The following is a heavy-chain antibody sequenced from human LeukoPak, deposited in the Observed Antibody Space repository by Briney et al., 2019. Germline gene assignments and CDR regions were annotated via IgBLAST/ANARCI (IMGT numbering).Heavy chain of an antibody. J-gene: IGHJ4*02. V-gene: IGHV3-21*01. CDR2: ITRSSIYI. CDR3: ARVRYDSSSYYSIFDY. Sequence: PGGSLRLSCAASGFTFSSYAMHWVRQAPGKGLEWVSSITRSSIYIHSADSVKGRFTISRDNAKNSLYLQMNSLRAEDTAVYYCARVRYDSSSYYSIFDYCGQGTLVTVSS. D-gene: IGHD3-22*01. CDR1: GFTFSSYA.